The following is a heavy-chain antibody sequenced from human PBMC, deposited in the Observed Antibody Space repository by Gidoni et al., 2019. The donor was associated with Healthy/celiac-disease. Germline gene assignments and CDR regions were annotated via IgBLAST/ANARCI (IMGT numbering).Heavy chain of an antibody. V-gene: IGHV3-23*01. CDR3: AKGGVLEWLVFWFDP. CDR1: GFTFSSYA. D-gene: IGHD3-3*01. J-gene: IGHJ5*02. CDR2: ISGSGGST. Sequence: EVQLLESGGGLVQPGGSLRLSCAASGFTFSSYAMSWVRQAPGKGLEWVSAISGSGGSTYYADSGKGRFTISRDNSKNTLYLQMNSLRAEDTAVYYCAKGGVLEWLVFWFDPWGQGTLVTVSS.